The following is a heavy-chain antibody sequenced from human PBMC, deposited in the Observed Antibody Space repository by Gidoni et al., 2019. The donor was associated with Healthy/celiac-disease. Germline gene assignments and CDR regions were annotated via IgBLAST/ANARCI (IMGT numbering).Heavy chain of an antibody. CDR2: IYSGGST. J-gene: IGHJ4*02. CDR1: GFTVSSNY. Sequence: EVQLVESGGGLVQPGGSLRLSCAASGFTVSSNYMSWVRQAPAKVLEWVSVIYSGGSTYYADSVKGRFTISRDNSKNTLYLQMNSLRAEDTAVYYCARNGPSSGGGDYWGQGTLVTVSS. D-gene: IGHD3-16*01. V-gene: IGHV3-66*01. CDR3: ARNGPSSGGGDY.